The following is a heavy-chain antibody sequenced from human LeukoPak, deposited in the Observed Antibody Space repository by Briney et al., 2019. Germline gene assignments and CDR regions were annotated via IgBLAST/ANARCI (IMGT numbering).Heavy chain of an antibody. CDR3: AREGVYDSWDY. CDR1: GFTFSSYE. Sequence: QPGGYLRLSCAASGFTFSSYEMNWVRQAPGKGLVWVSYISSSGSTIYYADSVKGRFTISRDNAKNSLYLQMNSLRAEDTAVYYCAREGVYDSWDYWGQGTLVTVSS. D-gene: IGHD3-3*01. J-gene: IGHJ4*02. V-gene: IGHV3-48*03. CDR2: ISSSGSTI.